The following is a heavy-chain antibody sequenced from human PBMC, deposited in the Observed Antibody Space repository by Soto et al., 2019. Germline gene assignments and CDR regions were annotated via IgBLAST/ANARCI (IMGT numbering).Heavy chain of an antibody. V-gene: IGHV3-15*01. J-gene: IGHJ5*02. Sequence: EVQLVESGGGLVQPGGSLRLSCAASGFTFSNAWMSWVRQAPGKGLEWVGRIKSKTDGGTTDYAAPVKGRFTISRDDSKNTLYLQMNSLKTEDTAVYYCTSEGEGYCSSTSCDNWFDPWGQGTLVTVSS. CDR1: GFTFSNAW. D-gene: IGHD2-2*01. CDR3: TSEGEGYCSSTSCDNWFDP. CDR2: IKSKTDGGTT.